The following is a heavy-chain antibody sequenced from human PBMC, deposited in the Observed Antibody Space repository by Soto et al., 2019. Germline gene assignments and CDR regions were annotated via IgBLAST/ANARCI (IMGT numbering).Heavy chain of an antibody. CDR1: GGSISSSSYY. Sequence: KTSETLSLTCTVSGGSISSSSYYWGWIRQPPGKGLEWIGSIYYSGSTYYNPSLKSRVTISVDTSKNQFSLKLSSVTAADTAVYYCARRLLVVVPAATKYGWFDPWGQGTLVTVSS. J-gene: IGHJ5*02. CDR3: ARRLLVVVPAATKYGWFDP. D-gene: IGHD2-2*01. V-gene: IGHV4-39*01. CDR2: IYYSGST.